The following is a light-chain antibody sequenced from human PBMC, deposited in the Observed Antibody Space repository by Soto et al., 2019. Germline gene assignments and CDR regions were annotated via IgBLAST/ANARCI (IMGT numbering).Light chain of an antibody. V-gene: IGLV2-14*01. CDR2: EVS. J-gene: IGLJ1*01. CDR1: SSDVGAYDY. Sequence: QSALTQPASVSGSPGQSITISCTGTSSDVGAYDYVSWYQHHPGKAPKLVIYEVSHRPSGVSDRFSGSKSGNTASLTISGLQAEDEADYYCSSYTISSALDVFGPGTKLTVL. CDR3: SSYTISSALDV.